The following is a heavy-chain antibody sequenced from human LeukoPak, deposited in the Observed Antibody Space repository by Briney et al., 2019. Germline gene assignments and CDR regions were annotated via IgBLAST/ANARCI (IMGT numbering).Heavy chain of an antibody. V-gene: IGHV3-30*18. CDR2: ISYDGSNK. CDR3: AKEGDERGTPYFDC. Sequence: GGSLRLSCAASGFTFSSYAMSWVRQAPGKGLEWVAVISYDGSNKYYADSVKGRFTISRDNSKNTLYLQMNSLRAEDTAVYYCAKEGDERGTPYFDCWGQGTLVTVSS. CDR1: GFTFSSYA. J-gene: IGHJ4*02.